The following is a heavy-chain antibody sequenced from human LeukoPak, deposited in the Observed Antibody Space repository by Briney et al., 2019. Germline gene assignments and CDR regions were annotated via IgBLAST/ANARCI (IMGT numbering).Heavy chain of an antibody. CDR1: GFTFSSYA. D-gene: IGHD3-22*01. V-gene: IGHV3-23*01. CDR2: ISGSGGST. J-gene: IGHJ4*02. Sequence: GGSLRLSCAASGFTFSSYAMSWVRQAPGKGLEWVSAISGSGGSTYYADSVKGRFTISRDNSKNTLYLQMNSLRAEDTAVYYCAKAHSSGYYYSRASFDYWGQGTLVTVSS. CDR3: AKAHSSGYYYSRASFDY.